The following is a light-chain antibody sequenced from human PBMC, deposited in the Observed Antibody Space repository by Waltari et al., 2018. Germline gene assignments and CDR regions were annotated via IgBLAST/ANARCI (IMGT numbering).Light chain of an antibody. Sequence: EIVWTQSPATLALSPGERATLSCRASQSVSNFLAWYQQQPGPAPRLLIYHASKRAPDIPDRFSGRGSETDFTLTISSLEPGDSAVYYCQQRANWPPLTFGGGTRVEI. V-gene: IGKV3-11*01. J-gene: IGKJ4*01. CDR2: HAS. CDR1: QSVSNF. CDR3: QQRANWPPLT.